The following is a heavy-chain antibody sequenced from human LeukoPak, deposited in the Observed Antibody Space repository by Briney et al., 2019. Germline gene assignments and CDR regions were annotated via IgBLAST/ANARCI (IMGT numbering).Heavy chain of an antibody. V-gene: IGHV4-59*01. CDR1: GGSIGSYY. Sequence: SETLSLTCTVSGGSIGSYYWNWIRQAPGKGLEWIGYIHYSGSTNHNSSLKSRVTISVDTSKNQYSLKLSSVTAADTAVYYCARDGVAGGFDYWGQGTLVTVAS. D-gene: IGHD6-19*01. CDR2: IHYSGST. CDR3: ARDGVAGGFDY. J-gene: IGHJ4*02.